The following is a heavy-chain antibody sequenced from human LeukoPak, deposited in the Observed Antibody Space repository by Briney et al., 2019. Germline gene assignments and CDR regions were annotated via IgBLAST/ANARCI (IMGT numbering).Heavy chain of an antibody. Sequence: KPGGSLRLSCAASGFTFSAHYMGWIRQAPGKGLEWVSYISGSGNIIHYADSVKGRFTISRDNAKNSLFLQMNSLRAEDTAVYYCAGHRDYYGSGTDAFDIWGQGTMVTVSS. CDR1: GFTFSAHY. V-gene: IGHV3-11*04. CDR2: ISGSGNII. CDR3: AGHRDYYGSGTDAFDI. J-gene: IGHJ3*02. D-gene: IGHD3-10*01.